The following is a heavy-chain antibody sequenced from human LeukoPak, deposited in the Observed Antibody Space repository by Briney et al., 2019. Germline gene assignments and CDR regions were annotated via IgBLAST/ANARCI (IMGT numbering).Heavy chain of an antibody. V-gene: IGHV5-51*01. J-gene: IGHJ4*02. CDR2: IYPGDSDT. D-gene: IGHD6-6*01. Sequence: GESLKISCQGSGYSFTSYWIGWVRQLPGKGLEWMGIIYPGDSDTRYSPSFQGQVTISADKSISTAYLQWSSLKASDTAMYYCYSIAARRFDYWGQGTLVTVSS. CDR3: YSIAARRFDY. CDR1: GYSFTSYW.